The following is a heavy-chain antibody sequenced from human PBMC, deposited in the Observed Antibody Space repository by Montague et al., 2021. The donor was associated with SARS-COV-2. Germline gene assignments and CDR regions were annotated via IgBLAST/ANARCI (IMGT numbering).Heavy chain of an antibody. Sequence: SETLSLTCTVSGGSISSYYWSWIRQPPGKGLEWIGYIYYSGSTNYNPSLKSRVTISVDTSKNQFSLKLSSVTAADTAVYYCARGDGDTGRVYYFDYWGQGTLVTVSS. CDR3: ARGDGDTGRVYYFDY. CDR1: GGSISSYY. D-gene: IGHD5-18*01. J-gene: IGHJ4*02. V-gene: IGHV4-59*01. CDR2: IYYSGST.